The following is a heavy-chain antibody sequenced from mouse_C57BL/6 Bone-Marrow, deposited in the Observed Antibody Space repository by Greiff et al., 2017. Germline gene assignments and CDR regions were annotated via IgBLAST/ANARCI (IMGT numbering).Heavy chain of an antibody. D-gene: IGHD3-2*02. V-gene: IGHV1-55*01. CDR3: ASGGPSGYDAMDY. CDR2: IYPGSGST. J-gene: IGHJ4*01. CDR1: GYTFTSYW. Sequence: QVQLQQPGAELVKPGASVKMSCKASGYTFTSYWITWVKQRPGQGLAWIGDIYPGSGSTNYNEKFKSKATLTVDTSSSTAYMQLSSLTSEDSAVYYCASGGPSGYDAMDYWGQGTSVTVSS.